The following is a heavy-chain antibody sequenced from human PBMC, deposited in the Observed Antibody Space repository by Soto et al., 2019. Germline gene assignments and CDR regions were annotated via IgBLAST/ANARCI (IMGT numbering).Heavy chain of an antibody. CDR3: ARLLHGYSPVFDY. CDR1: GGTFSSYA. D-gene: IGHD5-18*01. Sequence: GASVKVSWKASGGTFSSYAISWVRQAPGQGLEWMGGIIPIFGTANYAQKFQGRVTITADESTSTAYMELSSLRSEDTAVYYCARLLHGYSPVFDYWGQGTLVTVSS. CDR2: IIPIFGTA. J-gene: IGHJ4*02. V-gene: IGHV1-69*13.